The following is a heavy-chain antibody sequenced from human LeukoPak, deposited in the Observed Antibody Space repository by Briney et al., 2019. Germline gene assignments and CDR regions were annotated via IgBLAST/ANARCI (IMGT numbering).Heavy chain of an antibody. Sequence: KSSETLSLTCTVSGGSINNYYWSWIRQPAGKGLEWIGRIYTRGSTNYHPSLKSRVTMSVDTSKNQFSLKLSSVTAADTAVYYCARGRYCSADICSGGDAFDIWGQGTMVSVSS. D-gene: IGHD2-15*01. CDR3: ARGRYCSADICSGGDAFDI. CDR1: GGSINNYY. CDR2: IYTRGST. V-gene: IGHV4-4*07. J-gene: IGHJ3*02.